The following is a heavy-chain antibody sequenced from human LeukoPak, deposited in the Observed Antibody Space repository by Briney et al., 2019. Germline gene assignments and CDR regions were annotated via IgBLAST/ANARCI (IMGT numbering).Heavy chain of an antibody. CDR2: IISSTNYR. J-gene: IGHJ1*01. CDR1: GFTFSDYS. CDR3: ARVAALGYCDSTSCPLRHFQH. Sequence: GGSLRLSCAASGFTFSDYSMNWVRQAPGKGLEWVSSIISSTNYRYYADSMKGRFTISRDNAKNSLYLQMNSLRVEDTAVYYCARVAALGYCDSTSCPLRHFQHWGQGTLVTVSS. D-gene: IGHD2-2*01. V-gene: IGHV3-21*01.